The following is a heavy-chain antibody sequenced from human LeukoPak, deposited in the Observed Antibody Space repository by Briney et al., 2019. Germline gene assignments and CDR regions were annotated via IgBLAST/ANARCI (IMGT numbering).Heavy chain of an antibody. J-gene: IGHJ3*02. V-gene: IGHV3-66*01. D-gene: IGHD6-13*01. CDR2: IYSGGST. CDR1: GFTVSSNY. CDR3: ARDVGTPRSWYSEGAFDI. Sequence: GGSLRLSCAASGFTVSSNYMSWVRQAPGKGLEWVSVIYSGGSTYYADSVKGRFTISRDNSKNTLYFQMNSLRAEDTAVYYCARDVGTPRSWYSEGAFDIWGQGTMVTVSS.